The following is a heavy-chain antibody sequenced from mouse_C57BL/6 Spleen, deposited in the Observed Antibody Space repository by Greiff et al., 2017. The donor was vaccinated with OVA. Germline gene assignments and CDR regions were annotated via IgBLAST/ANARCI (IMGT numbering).Heavy chain of an antibody. J-gene: IGHJ3*01. D-gene: IGHD2-1*01. CDR1: GYTFTGYW. Sequence: QVQLQQSGAELMKPGASVKLSCKATGYTFTGYWIEWVKQRPGHGLEWIGEILPGSGSTNYNEKFKGKATFTADTSSNTAYMPLSSLTTEDSAIYYCAARGVYYGNYEGAYWGQGTLVTVSA. CDR3: AARGVYYGNYEGAY. CDR2: ILPGSGST. V-gene: IGHV1-9*01.